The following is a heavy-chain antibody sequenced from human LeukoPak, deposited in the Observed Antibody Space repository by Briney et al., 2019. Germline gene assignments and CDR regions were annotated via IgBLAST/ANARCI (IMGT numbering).Heavy chain of an antibody. CDR1: GFTFSSYG. J-gene: IGHJ4*02. V-gene: IGHV3-30*02. CDR2: IRYDGSNK. D-gene: IGHD4-11*01. CDR3: AKPGGSNYDEGRYFDY. Sequence: GGSLRLSCAASGFTFSSYGMHWVRQAPGKGLVGVAFIRYDGSNKYYADSVKGRFTISRDNSKNTLYLQMNSLRAEDTAVYYCAKPGGSNYDEGRYFDYWGQGTLVTVSS.